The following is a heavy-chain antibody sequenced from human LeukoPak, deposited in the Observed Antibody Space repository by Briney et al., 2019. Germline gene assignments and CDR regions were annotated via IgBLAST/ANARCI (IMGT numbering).Heavy chain of an antibody. CDR1: GGSISSSSYY. CDR3: ARDSRGGGYSNWFDP. D-gene: IGHD5-12*01. CDR2: IYYSGST. J-gene: IGHJ5*02. V-gene: IGHV4-39*07. Sequence: SETLSLTCTVSGGSISSSSYYWGWLRQPPGRGREWIGSIYYSGSTYYNPSLNSRVTISVDTSKNQFSLNLSSVTAADTAVYYCARDSRGGGYSNWFDPWGQGTLVTVSS.